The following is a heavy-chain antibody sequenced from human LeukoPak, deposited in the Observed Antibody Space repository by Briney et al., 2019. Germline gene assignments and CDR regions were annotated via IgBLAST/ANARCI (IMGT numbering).Heavy chain of an antibody. CDR2: VYPTNSET. J-gene: IGHJ4*02. V-gene: IGHV5-51*01. Sequence: AESLKMFCKVSGYRCTDYCIAWVRQMPGTGLEWLGIVYPTNSETRYSPSFQDRGTISADKSFSTAYLQWSSLKASDTAMYFCARHPYRRSDSQGSDYWGQGTLVTVSS. CDR3: ARHPYRRSDSQGSDY. D-gene: IGHD5-12*01. CDR1: GYRCTDYC.